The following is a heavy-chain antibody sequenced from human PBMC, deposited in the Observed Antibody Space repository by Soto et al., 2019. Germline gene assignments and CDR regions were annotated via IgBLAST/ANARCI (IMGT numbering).Heavy chain of an antibody. CDR2: IYNSGST. D-gene: IGHD6-13*01. J-gene: IGHJ2*01. Sequence: QAQLQESGPEPVKPSETLSLTSTVSAGSVSGDTHYRSWIRQPPGKGLEWIGYIYNSGSTNYNPSLKSRVTISVDTSKNQSPLKLSSVTAADTAVYYCARGYRTSWYWFDLWGRGTLVTVSS. V-gene: IGHV4-61*01. CDR3: ARGYRTSWYWFDL. CDR1: AGSVSGDTHY.